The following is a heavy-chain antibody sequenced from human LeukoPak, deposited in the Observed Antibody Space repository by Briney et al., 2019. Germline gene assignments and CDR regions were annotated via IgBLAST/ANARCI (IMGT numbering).Heavy chain of an antibody. CDR2: IYYSGST. CDR1: GGSISSGDYY. D-gene: IGHD3-10*01. CDR3: ARASGSVSYGMDV. Sequence: SETLSLTCTVSGGSISSGDYYWSWIRQPPGKGLEWIGYIYYSGSTYYNPSLKSRVTISVDTSKNQFSLKLSSVTAADTAVYYCARASGSVSYGMDVGGQGTTVTVSS. V-gene: IGHV4-30-4*01. J-gene: IGHJ6*02.